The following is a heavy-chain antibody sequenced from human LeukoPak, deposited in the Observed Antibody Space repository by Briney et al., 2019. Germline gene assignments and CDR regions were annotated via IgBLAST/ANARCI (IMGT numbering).Heavy chain of an antibody. V-gene: IGHV1-18*01. J-gene: IGHJ4*02. Sequence: GASVKVSCKASGYAFTNYGITWVRQAPGQGLEWLGWISTFNGNTNYTQRLQDRVTMTTDTSTNTAYLELRRLRSDDTALYYCARRHLIGNGYFDHWGQGSLVTVSS. CDR1: GYAFTNYG. CDR3: ARRHLIGNGYFDH. D-gene: IGHD4-23*01. CDR2: ISTFNGNT.